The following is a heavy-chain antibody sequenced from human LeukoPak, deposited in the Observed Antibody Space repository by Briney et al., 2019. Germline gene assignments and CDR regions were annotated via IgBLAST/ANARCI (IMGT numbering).Heavy chain of an antibody. CDR3: ARVVSRSIYDSSGYYYYMDV. CDR1: GGSISSYY. Sequence: SETLSLTCTVSGGSISSYYWSWIRQPPGKGLEWIGYIYYSGSTNYNPSLKSRVTISVDTSKNQFSLKLSSVTAADTAVYYCARVVSRSIYDSSGYYYYMDVWGKGTTVTVSS. CDR2: IYYSGST. J-gene: IGHJ6*03. D-gene: IGHD3-22*01. V-gene: IGHV4-59*12.